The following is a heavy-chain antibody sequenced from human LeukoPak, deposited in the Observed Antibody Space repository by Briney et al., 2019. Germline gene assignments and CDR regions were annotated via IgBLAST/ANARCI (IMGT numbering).Heavy chain of an antibody. J-gene: IGHJ6*02. CDR1: GASVSSSSYY. D-gene: IGHD2-15*01. CDR3: ARVGLVAATRPYYYYGMDV. Sequence: MTSETLSLTCTVSGASVSSSSYYWGWIRQPPGKGLEWIGSVYYSGSTYYNPSLKSRVTISVDTSKNQFSLKLSSVTAADTAVYYCARVGLVAATRPYYYYGMDVWGQGTTVTVSS. CDR2: VYYSGST. V-gene: IGHV4-39*07.